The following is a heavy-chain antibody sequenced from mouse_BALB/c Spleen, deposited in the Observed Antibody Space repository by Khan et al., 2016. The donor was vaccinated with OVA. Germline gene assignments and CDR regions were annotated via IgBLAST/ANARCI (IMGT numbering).Heavy chain of an antibody. D-gene: IGHD1-1*01. CDR2: INTYTGEP. Sequence: QIQLVQSGPELKKPGETVKISCKASGYIFTNYGMTWVKQAPGKGLKWMGWINTYTGEPTYADDFKGRFAFSLETSANPAHVQINNHKKKETATYFCARTLYGSGYDYAMDYWGQGTSVTVSS. V-gene: IGHV9-3-1*01. CDR1: GYIFTNYG. CDR3: ARTLYGSGYDYAMDY. J-gene: IGHJ4*01.